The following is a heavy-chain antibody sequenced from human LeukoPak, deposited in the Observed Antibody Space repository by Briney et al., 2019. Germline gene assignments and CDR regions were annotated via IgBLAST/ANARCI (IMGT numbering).Heavy chain of an antibody. CDR3: AKDKLGVVTGRGYYMDV. V-gene: IGHV3-43D*03. CDR2: ISWDGGST. CDR1: GFTFDDYA. J-gene: IGHJ6*03. D-gene: IGHD3-3*01. Sequence: QTGRSLRLTCAASGFTFDDYAMHWVRQAPGKGLEWVSLISWDGGSTYYADSVKSRFTISRDNSKNSLYLQMNSLRAEDTALYYCAKDKLGVVTGRGYYMDVWGKGTTVTVSS.